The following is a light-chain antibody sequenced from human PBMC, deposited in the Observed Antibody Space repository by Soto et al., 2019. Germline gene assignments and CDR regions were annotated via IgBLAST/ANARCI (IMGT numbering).Light chain of an antibody. Sequence: QSLLTQPRSVSASPGQSVTISCTGTRSDVGGYNYVSWYQHHPGNAPKLMIYGVSERPSGVPDRFSGSKSGNTASLTISGLQAEDEADYYCCSYAGTPYVFGTGTKLTVL. CDR3: CSYAGTPYV. V-gene: IGLV2-11*01. CDR2: GVS. CDR1: RSDVGGYNY. J-gene: IGLJ1*01.